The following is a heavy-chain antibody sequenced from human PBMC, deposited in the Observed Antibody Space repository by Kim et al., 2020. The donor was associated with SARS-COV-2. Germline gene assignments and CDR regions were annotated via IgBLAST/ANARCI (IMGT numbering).Heavy chain of an antibody. CDR2: ISAYNGNT. CDR3: ARAPADYDILTGYYHPDDY. J-gene: IGHJ4*02. CDR1: GYTFTSYG. V-gene: IGHV1-18*04. Sequence: ASVKVSCKASGYTFTSYGISWVRQAPGQGLEWMGWISAYNGNTNYAQKLQGRVTMTTDTSTSAAYMELRSLRSDDTAVYYCARAPADYDILTGYYHPDDYWGQGTLVTVSS. D-gene: IGHD3-9*01.